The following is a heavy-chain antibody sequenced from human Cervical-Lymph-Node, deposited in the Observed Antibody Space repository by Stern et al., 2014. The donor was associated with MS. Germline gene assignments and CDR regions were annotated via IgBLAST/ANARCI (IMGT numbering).Heavy chain of an antibody. CDR1: GFTFSTYT. CDR2: ISSTSNHI. D-gene: IGHD2-21*01. J-gene: IGHJ4*02. V-gene: IGHV3-21*01. CDR3: ARIYGD. Sequence: EVHLVESGGGLVKPGGSLRLSCAASGFTFSTYTMNWVRQAPGKGLEWVSSISSTSNHIYYADSVKGRFTISRDNAKNSLYLQMNSLRAEDTALYHCARIYGDWGPGTLVTVSS.